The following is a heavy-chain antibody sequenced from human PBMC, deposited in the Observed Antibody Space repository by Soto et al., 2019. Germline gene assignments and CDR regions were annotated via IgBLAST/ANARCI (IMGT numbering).Heavy chain of an antibody. CDR1: GGTFSSYG. CDR2: IIPIFGTA. J-gene: IGHJ6*02. CDR3: ARGRLELLQPYYYYYGMDV. Sequence: GASVKVSCKASGGTFSSYGISWVRQAPGQGLEWMGGIIPIFGTANYAQKFQGRVTITADESTSTAYMELSSLRSEDTAVYYCARGRLELLQPYYYYYGMDVWGQGTTVTVSS. V-gene: IGHV1-69*13. D-gene: IGHD3-3*01.